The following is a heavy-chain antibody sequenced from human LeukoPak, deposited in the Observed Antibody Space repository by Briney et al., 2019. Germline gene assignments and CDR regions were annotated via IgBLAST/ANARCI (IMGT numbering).Heavy chain of an antibody. V-gene: IGHV1-2*02. CDR3: ARDGDRLLRSFDY. D-gene: IGHD3-3*01. Sequence: ASVKVSCKASGYTFTCYYMHWVRQAPGQGLEWMGWINPNSGGTNYAQKFQGRVTMTRDTSISTAYMELSRLRSDDTAVYYCARDGDRLLRSFDYWGQGTLVTVSS. CDR1: GYTFTCYY. J-gene: IGHJ4*02. CDR2: INPNSGGT.